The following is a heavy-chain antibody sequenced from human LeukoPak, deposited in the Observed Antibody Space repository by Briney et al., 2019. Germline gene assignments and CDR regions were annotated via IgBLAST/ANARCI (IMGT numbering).Heavy chain of an antibody. CDR2: IYYSGST. J-gene: IGHJ5*02. D-gene: IGHD3-10*01. CDR3: ARHGSGNYYNDDNWFDP. V-gene: IGHV4-59*01. CDR1: GGSISSYY. Sequence: SETLSLTCTVSGGSISSYYWSWIRQAPGKGLEWIGYIYYSGSTNYNPSLKSRVTISVDTSKNQFSLKLSSVTAADTAVYYCARHGSGNYYNDDNWFDPWGQGTLVTVSS.